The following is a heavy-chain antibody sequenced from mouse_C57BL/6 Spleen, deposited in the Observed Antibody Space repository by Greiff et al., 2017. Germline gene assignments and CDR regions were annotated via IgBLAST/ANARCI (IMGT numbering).Heavy chain of an antibody. CDR1: GYTFTSYW. J-gene: IGHJ3*01. CDR2: IDPSDSYT. CDR3: ARSTSNSEGFAY. Sequence: VQLQQPGAELVMPGASVKLSCKASGYTFTSYWMHWVKQRPGQGLEWIGEIDPSDSYTNYNQKFKGKSTLTVDKSSSTAYMQLSSLTSEDSAVYYCARSTSNSEGFAYWGQGTLVTVSA. D-gene: IGHD2-5*01. V-gene: IGHV1-69*01.